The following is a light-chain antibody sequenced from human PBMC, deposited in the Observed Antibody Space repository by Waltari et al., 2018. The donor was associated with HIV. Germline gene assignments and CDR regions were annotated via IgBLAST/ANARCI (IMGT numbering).Light chain of an antibody. V-gene: IGLV2-14*03. CDR2: EVS. CDR3: SSYTNRDTVV. CDR1: SSYVGGYHY. Sequence: QSALSQPASVSGSFGQSITISCTGTSSYVGGYHYVSWYQQQPGKAPKLLISEVSNRPSGVSSRFSGSKSGNTASLTIFWLQAEDEADYYCSSYTNRDTVVFGGGTKLTVV. J-gene: IGLJ2*01.